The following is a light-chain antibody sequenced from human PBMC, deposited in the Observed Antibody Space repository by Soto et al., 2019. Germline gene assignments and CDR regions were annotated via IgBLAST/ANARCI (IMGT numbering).Light chain of an antibody. CDR1: QDIITW. J-gene: IGKJ1*01. Sequence: DIQMTQSPSTLSASVGDRLTITCRASQDIITWLAWYQQKPGEAPKLLIYKASTLESGVPSRFSGSGSGTEFTLTISSLPPDDFATYYCQQYNSYPRTFGQGTRVEVK. CDR2: KAS. V-gene: IGKV1-5*03. CDR3: QQYNSYPRT.